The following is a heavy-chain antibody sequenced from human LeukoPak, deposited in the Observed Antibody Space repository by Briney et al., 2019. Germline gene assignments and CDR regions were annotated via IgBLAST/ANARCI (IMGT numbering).Heavy chain of an antibody. CDR2: IYYSGST. CDR3: ARTYCDFWSGYPYYFDY. Sequence: PSETLSLTCTVSGGSISSYYWSWIRQPPGKGLEWIGYIYYSGSTNYNPSLKSRVTISVDTSENQFSLKLSSVTAADTAVYYCARTYCDFWSGYPYYFDYWGQGTLVTVSS. CDR1: GGSISSYY. D-gene: IGHD3-3*01. J-gene: IGHJ4*02. V-gene: IGHV4-59*01.